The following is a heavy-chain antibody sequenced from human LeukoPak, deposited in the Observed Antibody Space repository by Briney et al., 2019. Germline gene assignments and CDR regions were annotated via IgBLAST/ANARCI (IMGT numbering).Heavy chain of an antibody. V-gene: IGHV3-30*18. CDR2: ILHDGSNK. CDR1: GFTFNNYD. D-gene: IGHD1-26*01. CDR3: AKAPHSILGYLDY. J-gene: IGHJ4*02. Sequence: PGGSLRLSCAVSGFTFNNYDMHWVRQAPGKGLEWVAVILHDGSNKYYADSVKGRFTISRGNSKNTLYLQMNSLRAEDTAVYYCAKAPHSILGYLDYWGQGTLVTVSS.